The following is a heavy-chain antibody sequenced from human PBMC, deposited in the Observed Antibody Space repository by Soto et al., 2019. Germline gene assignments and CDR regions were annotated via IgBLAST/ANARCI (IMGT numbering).Heavy chain of an antibody. V-gene: IGHV4-39*01. CDR2: MYYSGST. Sequence: SETLSLTCTVSGGSISSSSYYWGWIRQPPGKGLEWIGSMYYSGSTYYNPSLKSRVTISVDTSKDQFSLKLSSVTAADTAVYYCARGLITGSHYSGGWYYFDSWGQGTQVTVSS. CDR1: GGSISSSSYY. J-gene: IGHJ4*02. CDR3: ARGLITGSHYSGGWYYFDS. D-gene: IGHD6-19*01.